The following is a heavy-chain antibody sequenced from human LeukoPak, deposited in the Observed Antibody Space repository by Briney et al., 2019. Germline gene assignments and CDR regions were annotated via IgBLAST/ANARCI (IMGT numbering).Heavy chain of an antibody. V-gene: IGHV2-5*01. CDR2: IYWYDDN. J-gene: IGHJ4*02. CDR1: GFSLGTRGGG. Sequence: KESGPTLLKPTPTLTLTCTFSGFSLGTRGGGVGWIRQPPGKALEWLTLIYWYDDNRYSPSLKSRLTITKDTSKNQVVLTMTNMTPVDTATYYCARAPATYYYGSVPDYWGQGTLVTVSS. D-gene: IGHD3-10*01. CDR3: ARAPATYYYGSVPDY.